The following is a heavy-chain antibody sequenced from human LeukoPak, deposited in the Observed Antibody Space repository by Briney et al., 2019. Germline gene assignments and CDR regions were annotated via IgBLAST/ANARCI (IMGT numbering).Heavy chain of an antibody. J-gene: IGHJ5*02. Sequence: GGSLRLSCAASGFTFSSYGMHWVRQAPGKGLEWVAVISYDGTKKNYADSVKGRFTISKDNSKNTLYLQMNSLRAEDTAVYYCARDIYGDMLTAFYPWGQGTLVTVSS. CDR3: ARDIYGDMLTAFYP. D-gene: IGHD4-17*01. CDR2: ISYDGTKK. CDR1: GFTFSSYG. V-gene: IGHV3-30*03.